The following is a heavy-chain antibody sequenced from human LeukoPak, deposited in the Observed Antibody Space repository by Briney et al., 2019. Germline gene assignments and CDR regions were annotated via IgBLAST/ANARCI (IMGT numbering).Heavy chain of an antibody. V-gene: IGHV4-59*01. CDR2: IYSSGRT. CDR3: ARLEYSSGWYVY. J-gene: IGHJ4*02. CDR1: GGSISGYY. D-gene: IGHD6-19*01. Sequence: SETLSLTCTVSGGSISGYYWSWIRQPPGKGLEWIGYIYSSGRTNYNPSLKSRVTISADTSKNDFSLKLSSVTAADTAVYFCARLEYSSGWYVYWGQGTLVTVSS.